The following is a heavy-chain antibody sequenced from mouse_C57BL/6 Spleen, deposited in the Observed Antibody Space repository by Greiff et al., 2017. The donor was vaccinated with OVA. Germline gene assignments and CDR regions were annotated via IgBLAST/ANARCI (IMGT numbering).Heavy chain of an antibody. CDR2: IHPNSGST. CDR3: ARSLVELFAY. CDR1: GYTFTSYW. V-gene: IGHV1-64*01. J-gene: IGHJ3*01. D-gene: IGHD1-1*02. Sequence: QVQLQQPGAELVKPGASVKLSCTASGYTFTSYWMHWVKQRPGQGLEWIGMIHPNSGSTNYNEKFKSKATLTVDKSSSTAYMQLCSLTSEDSAVYYCARSLVELFAYWGQGTLVTVSA.